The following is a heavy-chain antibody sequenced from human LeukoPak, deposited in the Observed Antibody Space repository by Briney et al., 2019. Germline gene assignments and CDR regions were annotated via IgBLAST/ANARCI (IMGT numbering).Heavy chain of an antibody. CDR1: GFTFSSYG. D-gene: IGHD5-18*01. CDR3: AKDRYSYAFEYSDS. CDR2: ISNDGSKK. Sequence: GGSLRLSCAASGFTFSSYGIHWVRQAPGKGLDWVAVISNDGSKKYYADSVKGRFTISRDNSKNTLSLQVSSLRTEDTAVYYCAKDRYSYAFEYSDSWGQGTLVTVSS. J-gene: IGHJ4*02. V-gene: IGHV3-30*18.